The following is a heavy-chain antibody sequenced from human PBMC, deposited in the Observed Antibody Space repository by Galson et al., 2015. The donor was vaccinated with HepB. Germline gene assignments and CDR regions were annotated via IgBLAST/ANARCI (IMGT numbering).Heavy chain of an antibody. CDR3: ASPVYSSSRDAFDI. V-gene: IGHV3-30*02. CDR1: GFTFRSYG. Sequence: SLRLPCAASGFTFRSYGMHRVRQAPGKGLEWVAYIRLAGTDEEYAASAKGRLTISRDNSKNRLYLQMNSLRVEDTAVYYCASPVYSSSRDAFDIWGQGTMVTVS. D-gene: IGHD6-13*01. CDR2: IRLAGTDE. J-gene: IGHJ3*02.